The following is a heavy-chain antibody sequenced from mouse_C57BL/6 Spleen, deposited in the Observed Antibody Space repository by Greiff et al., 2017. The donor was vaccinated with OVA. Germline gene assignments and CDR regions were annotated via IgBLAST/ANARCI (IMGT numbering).Heavy chain of an antibody. CDR3: ARGYYGSSPYWYFDV. V-gene: IGHV1-55*01. J-gene: IGHJ1*03. CDR1: GYTFTSYW. Sequence: QVQLQQPGAELVKPGASVKMSCKASGYTFTSYWITWVKQRPGQGLEWIGDIYPGSGSTNYNEKFKSKATLTVDTSSSTAYMQLSSLTSEDSAVYYWARGYYGSSPYWYFDVWGTGTTVTVSS. CDR2: IYPGSGST. D-gene: IGHD1-1*01.